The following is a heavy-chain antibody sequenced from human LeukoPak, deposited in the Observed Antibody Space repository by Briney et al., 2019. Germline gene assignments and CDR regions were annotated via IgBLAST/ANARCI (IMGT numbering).Heavy chain of an antibody. CDR3: ARAELRYFDWPPGDY. CDR1: GGTFSSYA. D-gene: IGHD3-9*01. CDR2: IIPILGIA. J-gene: IGHJ4*02. Sequence: SVKVSCKASGGTFSSYAISWVRQAHGQGLEWMGRIIPILGIANYAQKFQGRVTMTRNTSISTAYMELSSLRSEDTAVYYCARAELRYFDWPPGDYWGQGTLVTVSS. V-gene: IGHV1-69*04.